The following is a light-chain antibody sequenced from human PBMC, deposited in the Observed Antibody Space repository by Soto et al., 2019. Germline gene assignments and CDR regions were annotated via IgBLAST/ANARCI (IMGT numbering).Light chain of an antibody. J-gene: IGKJ5*01. CDR2: NAS. CDR3: QHYNSYSTSIT. CDR1: QTLSSW. Sequence: IHMPQSXSTLSGYRKVXXXXXSXGIQTLSSWFAWYRQQPMXAPNPKIHNASTLXSVIPSRFSGSGTGTEFNLTISSLQPDYFAIYYCQHYNSYSTSITFGEGTRLEIK. V-gene: IGKV1-5*03.